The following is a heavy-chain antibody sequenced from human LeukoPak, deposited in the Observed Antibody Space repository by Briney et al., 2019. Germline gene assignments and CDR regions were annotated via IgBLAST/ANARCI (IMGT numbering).Heavy chain of an antibody. Sequence: ASVKVSCKASGYTFTGYYMHWVRQAPGQGLEWMGWINPNSGGTNYAQKFKGRVTMTRDTSISTAYMELSRLRSDDTAVYYCARVEGITGTEFDYWGQGTLVTVSS. CDR1: GYTFTGYY. CDR3: ARVEGITGTEFDY. CDR2: INPNSGGT. V-gene: IGHV1-2*02. J-gene: IGHJ4*02. D-gene: IGHD1-20*01.